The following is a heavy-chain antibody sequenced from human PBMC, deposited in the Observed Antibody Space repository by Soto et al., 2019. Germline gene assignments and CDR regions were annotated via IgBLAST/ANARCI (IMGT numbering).Heavy chain of an antibody. CDR1: GYSISNAYY. Sequence: SETLSLTCAVSGYSISNAYYWAWIRQPPGKGLEWIASVYRSGNTYYNPSLKSRVTISVDTSKNHFSLKLISVTATDTAVYYCARGENEAFDIWGQGTMVTVSS. D-gene: IGHD1-26*01. CDR3: ARGENEAFDI. V-gene: IGHV4-38-2*01. J-gene: IGHJ3*02. CDR2: VYRSGNT.